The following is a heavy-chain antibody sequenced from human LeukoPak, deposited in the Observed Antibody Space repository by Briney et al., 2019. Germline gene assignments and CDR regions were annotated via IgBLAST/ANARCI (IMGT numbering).Heavy chain of an antibody. V-gene: IGHV4-61*10. CDR2: MSSNGIS. Sequence: PSETLSLTCTVSNGSICSDTYFGSWIRQPAGKGLESIRRMSSNGISTYIPSLKSQVTIAVDTSKNQFSMKLSSVTAAETAVYYCARGVKGYYYGSGGYYNFDYWGQGTLVTVSS. CDR3: ARGVKGYYYGSGGYYNFDY. J-gene: IGHJ4*02. D-gene: IGHD3-10*01. CDR1: NGSICSDTYF.